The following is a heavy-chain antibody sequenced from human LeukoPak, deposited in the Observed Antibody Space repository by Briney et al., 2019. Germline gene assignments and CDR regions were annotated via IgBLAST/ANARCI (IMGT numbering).Heavy chain of an antibody. CDR3: AKDVMVAALPTYFDY. Sequence: PGGSLRLSCAASGSTFSSYGMHWVRQAPGKGLEWVAVISYDGSNKYYADSVKGRFTISRDNSKNTLYLQMNSLRAEDTAVYYCAKDVMVAALPTYFDYWGQGTLVTVSS. J-gene: IGHJ4*02. D-gene: IGHD2-15*01. CDR1: GSTFSSYG. V-gene: IGHV3-30*18. CDR2: ISYDGSNK.